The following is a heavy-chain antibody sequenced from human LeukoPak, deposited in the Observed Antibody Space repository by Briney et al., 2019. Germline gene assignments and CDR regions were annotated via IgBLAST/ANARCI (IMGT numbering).Heavy chain of an antibody. Sequence: GGSLRLSXATSGFTFSDYYMSWVRQAPGKGLEWLSYISTSSSTIYYADSVKGRFTISRDNAKKSLYLEMNTLRAEDTAVYYCARRIDYFDYWGQGTLVTVSS. D-gene: IGHD1-26*01. CDR3: ARRIDYFDY. CDR2: ISTSSSTI. CDR1: GFTFSDYY. J-gene: IGHJ4*02. V-gene: IGHV3-11*04.